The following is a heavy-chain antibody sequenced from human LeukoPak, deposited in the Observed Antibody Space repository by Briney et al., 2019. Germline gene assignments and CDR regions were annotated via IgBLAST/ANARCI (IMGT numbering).Heavy chain of an antibody. CDR1: GFTFSSYS. CDR3: AREVTMIVVVITANWFDH. D-gene: IGHD3-22*01. J-gene: IGHJ5*02. V-gene: IGHV3-48*01. CDR2: ISSSSSTI. Sequence: GGSLRLSCAASGFTFSSYSMYWVRQAAGKGLEWVSYISSSSSTIYYADSVKGRFTISRDNAKNSLYLQMNSLRAEDTAVYYCAREVTMIVVVITANWFDHWGQGTLVTVSS.